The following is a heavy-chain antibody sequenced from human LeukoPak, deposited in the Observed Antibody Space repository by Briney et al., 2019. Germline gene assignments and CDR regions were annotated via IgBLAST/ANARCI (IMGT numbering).Heavy chain of an antibody. Sequence: GGSLRLSCAASGFTFSSYWMHWVRQAPGKGLVWVSRANSDGSSTSYADSVKGRFTISRDNSKNTLYLQMNSLRAEDTAVYYCARDRRFGPAAIAWRGAFDIWGQGTMVTVSS. J-gene: IGHJ3*02. CDR3: ARDRRFGPAAIAWRGAFDI. V-gene: IGHV3-74*01. CDR2: ANSDGSST. D-gene: IGHD2-2*01. CDR1: GFTFSSYW.